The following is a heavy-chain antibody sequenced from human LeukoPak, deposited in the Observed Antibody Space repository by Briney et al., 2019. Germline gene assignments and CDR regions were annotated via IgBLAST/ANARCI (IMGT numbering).Heavy chain of an antibody. CDR1: GFTFSSYW. CDR3: ARDTVYYYYYMDV. CDR2: IESDGSST. J-gene: IGHJ6*03. Sequence: GGSLRLSCAASGFTFSSYWMHWVRQAPGKGLVWVSRIESDGSSTTYADSVRGRFTISRDNAKNTLFLQMNSLRAEDTAVYYCARDTVYYYYYMDVWGKGTTVTISS. V-gene: IGHV3-74*01. D-gene: IGHD4-17*01.